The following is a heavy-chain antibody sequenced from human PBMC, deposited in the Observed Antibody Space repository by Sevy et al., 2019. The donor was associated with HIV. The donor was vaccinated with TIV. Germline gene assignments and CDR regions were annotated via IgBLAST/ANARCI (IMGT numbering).Heavy chain of an antibody. CDR2: IFYSGST. D-gene: IGHD3-16*01. CDR1: GGSISSDDYY. J-gene: IGHJ4*02. CDR3: ARSRARGGSLFFDY. V-gene: IGHV4-30-4*01. Sequence: SESLSLTCTVSGGSISSDDYYWSWIRQPPGKGLEWIGYIFYSGSTYYNPSLKSRVTIPGGTSKNQFSLKLSSVTAADTAVYYCARSRARGGSLFFDYWGQGTLVTVSS.